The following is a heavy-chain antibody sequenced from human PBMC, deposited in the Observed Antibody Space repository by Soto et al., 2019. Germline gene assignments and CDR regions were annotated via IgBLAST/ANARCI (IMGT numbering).Heavy chain of an antibody. V-gene: IGHV3-30*18. CDR1: GFTFSSYG. Sequence: QVQLVESGGGVVQPGRSLRLSCAASGFTFSSYGMHWVRQAPGKGLEWVAVISYDGSNKYYADSVKGRFTISRDNSKNTLYLQMNSLRADDTAVYYCAKEFGYNYGSGFDYWGQGTLVTVSS. CDR3: AKEFGYNYGSGFDY. CDR2: ISYDGSNK. J-gene: IGHJ4*02. D-gene: IGHD5-18*01.